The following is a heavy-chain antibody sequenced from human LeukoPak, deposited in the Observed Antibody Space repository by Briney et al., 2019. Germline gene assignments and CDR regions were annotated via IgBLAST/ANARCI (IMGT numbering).Heavy chain of an antibody. CDR3: ARPRDDYYDSSGYPPGY. J-gene: IGHJ4*02. CDR2: TSGSGGST. Sequence: PGGSLRLSCAAPGFTFSSSAMSWVRQAPGKGLEWVSSTSGSGGSTYYADSVKGRFTISRDNAKNSLYLQMNSLRAEDTAVYYCARPRDDYYDSSGYPPGYWGQGTLVTVSS. V-gene: IGHV3-23*01. CDR1: GFTFSSSA. D-gene: IGHD3-22*01.